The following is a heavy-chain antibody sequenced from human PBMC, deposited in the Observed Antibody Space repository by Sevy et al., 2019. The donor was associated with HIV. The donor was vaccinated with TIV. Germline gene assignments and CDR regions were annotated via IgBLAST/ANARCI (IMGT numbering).Heavy chain of an antibody. J-gene: IGHJ6*03. CDR1: GYTFTSYG. D-gene: IGHD4-17*01. CDR2: ISAYNGNT. V-gene: IGHV1-18*04. CDR3: ARAGHHDYGDYGRDNYYYYMDV. Sequence: ASVKVSCKASGYTFTSYGISWVRQAPGQGLEWMGWISAYNGNTNYAQKLQGRVTMTTDTSTSTAYMELRSLRSDDTAVYYCARAGHHDYGDYGRDNYYYYMDVWGKGTTVTVSS.